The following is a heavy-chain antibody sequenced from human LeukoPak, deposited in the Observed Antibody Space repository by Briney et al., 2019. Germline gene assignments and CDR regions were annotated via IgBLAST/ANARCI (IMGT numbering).Heavy chain of an antibody. Sequence: PGGSLRLSCVGSGFTFSSYWMTWVRQAPGKGLEWVANINQDGSEKHYVDSVKGRFTISRDSAKNSLFPQINSLRAEDTAVYYCARDLLWESDILTGFTHYFDSWGQGTLVTVSS. CDR3: ARDLLWESDILTGFTHYFDS. CDR2: INQDGSEK. V-gene: IGHV3-7*01. D-gene: IGHD3-9*01. CDR1: GFTFSSYW. J-gene: IGHJ4*02.